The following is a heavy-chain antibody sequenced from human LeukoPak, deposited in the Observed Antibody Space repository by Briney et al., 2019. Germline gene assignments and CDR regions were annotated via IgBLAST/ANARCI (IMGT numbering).Heavy chain of an antibody. CDR3: AWGVRFHVGSGNWFDL. CDR2: TDHSGST. Sequence: SETLSLTCDVSGGTFRGFFWSWIRQTPGKGPAWIGETDHSGSTNYNPSLEGRVTLSVDTSKNQVSLNLKSVTAADTAVYFCAWGVRFHVGSGNWFDLWGQGTLVTVSS. D-gene: IGHD3-10*01. J-gene: IGHJ5*02. CDR1: GGTFRGFF. V-gene: IGHV4-34*08.